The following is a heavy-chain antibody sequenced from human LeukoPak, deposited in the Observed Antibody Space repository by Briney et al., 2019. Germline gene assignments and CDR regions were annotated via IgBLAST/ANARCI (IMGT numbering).Heavy chain of an antibody. CDR3: ARLTTMTTTGGPFDY. CDR2: ITSSGNTI. D-gene: IGHD4-17*01. CDR1: GFTFSSYE. V-gene: IGHV3-48*03. Sequence: GGSLRLSCAASGFTFSSYEMNWVRQAPGKGLEWVSYITSSGNTIYYADSVKGRFTISGDNAKNSLSLQMNSLRAEDTAVYYCARLTTMTTTGGPFDYWGQGTLVTVSS. J-gene: IGHJ4*02.